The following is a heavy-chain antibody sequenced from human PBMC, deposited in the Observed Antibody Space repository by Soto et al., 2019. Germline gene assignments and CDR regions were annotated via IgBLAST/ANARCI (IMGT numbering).Heavy chain of an antibody. J-gene: IGHJ5*02. CDR2: IYHSGST. CDR1: GGSISSGGYS. D-gene: IGHD3-10*01. V-gene: IGHV4-30-2*01. CDR3: ATSGNPPVPNWFDP. Sequence: SETLSLTCAVSGGSISSGGYSWSWIRQPPGKGLEWIGYIYHSGSTYYNPSLKSRVTISVDRSKNQFSLKLSSVTAADTAAYYCATSGNPPVPNWFDPCGQGTLVTVSS.